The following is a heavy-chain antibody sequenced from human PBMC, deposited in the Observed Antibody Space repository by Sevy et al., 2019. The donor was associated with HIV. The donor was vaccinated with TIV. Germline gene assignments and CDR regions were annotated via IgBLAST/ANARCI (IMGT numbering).Heavy chain of an antibody. CDR1: GFTFSRYD. D-gene: IGHD1-26*01. CDR2: IGTAGDT. CDR3: ARGTRYSGSYYLGDDAFDI. J-gene: IGHJ3*02. V-gene: IGHV3-13*01. Sequence: GGSLRLSCAASGFTFSRYDMHWVRQATGKGLEWVSSIGTAGDTYYAGSVKGRFTISRENAKKSLYLHMNSLRAGDTAVYYCARGTRYSGSYYLGDDAFDIWGQGTMVTVSS.